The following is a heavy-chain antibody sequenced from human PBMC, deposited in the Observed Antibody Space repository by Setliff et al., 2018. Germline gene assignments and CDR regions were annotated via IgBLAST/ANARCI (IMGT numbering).Heavy chain of an antibody. J-gene: IGHJ6*03. Sequence: PSETLSLTCTVSGGSIGSYYWTWIRQPAGRGLEWIGRIYTTGSTNFNPSLNSRVTMSLDKSKNQFSLKLSSVTAADSAGYFCARVRIVPYCMDVWGKGTTVTVSS. CDR1: GGSIGSYY. CDR2: IYTTGST. CDR3: ARVRIVPYCMDV. V-gene: IGHV4-4*07. D-gene: IGHD2-15*01.